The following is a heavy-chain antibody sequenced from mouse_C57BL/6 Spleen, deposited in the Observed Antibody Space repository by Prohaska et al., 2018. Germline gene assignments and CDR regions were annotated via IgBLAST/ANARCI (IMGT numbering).Heavy chain of an antibody. J-gene: IGHJ2*01. Sequence: EVQLQQSGPELVKPGASVKISCKASGYSFTGYYMNWVKQSPEKSLEWIGEINPSTGGTTYNQKFKSKATLTVDKSSSTAYMQLKSLTSEDSAVYYCARAYGYDYFDYWGQGTTLTVSS. CDR3: ARAYGYDYFDY. CDR2: INPSTGGT. V-gene: IGHV1-42*01. CDR1: GYSFTGYY. D-gene: IGHD2-2*01.